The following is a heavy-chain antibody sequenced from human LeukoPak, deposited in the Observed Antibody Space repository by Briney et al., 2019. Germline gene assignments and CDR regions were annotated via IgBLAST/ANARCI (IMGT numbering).Heavy chain of an antibody. CDR1: GFTFSSYA. Sequence: PGGSLRLSCAASGFTFSSYAMHWVRQAPGKGLEWVAFIRYDGSNKYYADSVKGRFTISRDNSKNTLYLQMNSLRAEDTAVYYCAKDGVRPQKYSYGPNWFDPWGQGTLVTVSS. CDR3: AKDGVRPQKYSYGPNWFDP. D-gene: IGHD5-18*01. CDR2: IRYDGSNK. J-gene: IGHJ5*02. V-gene: IGHV3-30*02.